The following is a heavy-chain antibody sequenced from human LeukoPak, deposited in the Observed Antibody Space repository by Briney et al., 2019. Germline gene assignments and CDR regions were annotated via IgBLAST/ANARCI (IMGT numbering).Heavy chain of an antibody. CDR1: GYTFTSYD. V-gene: IGHV1-8*01. CDR2: MNPNGGNT. CDR3: AKRFRGHPEGDWFDP. Sequence: ASVKVSCKASGYTFTSYDINWVRQATGQGLEWMGWMNPNGGNTGYAQKFQGRVTMTRNTSISTAYMELSSLRSEDTAMYYCAKRFRGHPEGDWFDPWGQGTLVTVSS. D-gene: IGHD3-10*01. J-gene: IGHJ5*02.